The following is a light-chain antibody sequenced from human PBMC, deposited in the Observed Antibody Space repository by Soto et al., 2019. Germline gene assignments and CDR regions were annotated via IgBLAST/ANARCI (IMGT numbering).Light chain of an antibody. CDR2: EVT. Sequence: QPVLTQPASVSGSPGQSITISCTGSSGDVGAYNFVSWYRQHPGKAPNLIIFEVTNRPSGISYRFSGSKSGDTASLTISGLQSEDEADYYCSSYTTSSTWVFGGGTKVTVL. V-gene: IGLV2-14*01. J-gene: IGLJ3*02. CDR1: SGDVGAYNF. CDR3: SSYTTSSTWV.